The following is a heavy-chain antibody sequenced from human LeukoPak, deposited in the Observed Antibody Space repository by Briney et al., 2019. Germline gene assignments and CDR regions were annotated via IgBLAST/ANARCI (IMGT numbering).Heavy chain of an antibody. V-gene: IGHV4-59*11. CDR2: IYYSGST. Sequence: SETLSLTCTVSGGSISSHYRSWIRQPPGKGLEWIGYIYYSGSTNYNPSLKSRVTISVDTSKNQFSLKLSSVTAADTAVYYCARVAQYYDILTGYSRGNWFDPWGQGTLVTVSS. CDR3: ARVAQYYDILTGYSRGNWFDP. D-gene: IGHD3-9*01. J-gene: IGHJ5*02. CDR1: GGSISSHY.